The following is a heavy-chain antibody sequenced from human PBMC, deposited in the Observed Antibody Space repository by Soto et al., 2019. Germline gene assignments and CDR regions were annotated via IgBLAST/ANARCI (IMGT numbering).Heavy chain of an antibody. CDR3: VQGASTAHQPLDS. J-gene: IGHJ4*02. D-gene: IGHD1-26*01. CDR1: GFIFRNFG. V-gene: IGHV3-30*03. CDR2: ISGDGNDK. Sequence: QVQLVESGGGVVQPRRSLRLSCAASGFIFRNFGMHWVRRAPGKGLEWVATISGDGNDKYYPDSMKGRFTISRDNFNNTLYLQLNSLRPEDTAVYHCVQGASTAHQPLDSWGQGVLVTVSS.